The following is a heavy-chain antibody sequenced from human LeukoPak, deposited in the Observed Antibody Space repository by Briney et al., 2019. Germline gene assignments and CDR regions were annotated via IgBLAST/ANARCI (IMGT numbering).Heavy chain of an antibody. J-gene: IGHJ1*01. CDR3: IPLAAGLHRPISTEYFQH. V-gene: IGHV3-48*03. D-gene: IGHD6-13*01. CDR1: GLTFDSYD. Sequence: GGSLRLSCAAAGLTFDSYDMYWVRQSPGKGPEWVSYISASGISIKYADSVKGRFTISRDNAKNLVYLQMDSLRAEDTAVYYCIPLAAGLHRPISTEYFQHWGQGTPVIVSS. CDR2: ISASGISI.